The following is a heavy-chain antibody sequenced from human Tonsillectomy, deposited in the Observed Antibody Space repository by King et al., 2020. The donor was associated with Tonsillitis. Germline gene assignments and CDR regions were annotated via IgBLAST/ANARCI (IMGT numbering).Heavy chain of an antibody. D-gene: IGHD6-6*01. CDR1: VGSISDYY. V-gene: IGHV4-59*08. CDR3: ARPYSSSFWFFDL. J-gene: IGHJ2*01. CDR2: LFYSGST. Sequence: VQLQESGPGLVKPSETLSLTCPVSVGSISDYYWSWIRQPPGKGLEWIGYLFYSGSTNHNPSLKSRVTMSVDTSQNHFSLRLTSLTASDTAVYYCARPYSSSFWFFDLWGRGTLVTVSS.